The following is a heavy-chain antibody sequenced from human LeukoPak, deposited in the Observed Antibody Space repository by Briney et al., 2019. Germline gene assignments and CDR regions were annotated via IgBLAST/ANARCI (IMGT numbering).Heavy chain of an antibody. V-gene: IGHV3-66*01. CDR3: ARDLGGSYQGPAAY. Sequence: GSLRLSCSASGFTVSSNYMSWVRQAPGKGLEWVSVIYSGGSTYYADSVKGRFTISRDNSKNTLYLQMNSLRAEDTAVYYCARDLGGSYQGPAAYWGQGTLVTVSS. D-gene: IGHD1-26*01. J-gene: IGHJ4*02. CDR1: GFTVSSNY. CDR2: IYSGGST.